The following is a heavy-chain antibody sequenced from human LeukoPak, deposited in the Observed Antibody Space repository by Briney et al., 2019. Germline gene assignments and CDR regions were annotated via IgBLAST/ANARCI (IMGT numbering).Heavy chain of an antibody. J-gene: IGHJ3*02. Sequence: SETLSLTCALSGGSISSGSYSWSLIRQPPGKGLEWIGYMHHSGGTYYNPSLKSRVTISVDKSKCQFSLELSSVTAAETAVYYCAKQGVSPDAFDIWGQGRMVTVSS. CDR3: AKQGVSPDAFDI. D-gene: IGHD2-8*01. CDR2: MHHSGGT. V-gene: IGHV4-30-2*01. CDR1: GGSISSGSYS.